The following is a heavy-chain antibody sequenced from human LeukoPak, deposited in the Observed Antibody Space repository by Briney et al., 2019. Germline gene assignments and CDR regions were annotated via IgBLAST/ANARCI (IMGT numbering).Heavy chain of an antibody. V-gene: IGHV1-69*13. CDR3: ARAGVLRFLEWPG. Sequence: VASVKVSCKASGYTVTGYYMHWVRQAPGHGLEWMGGIIPIFGTTNYAHQFQGRVTIIADESTSTPYMELSSLSSEDTAVYYCARAGVLRFLEWPGWGKRTLVTVSS. J-gene: IGHJ4*02. D-gene: IGHD3-3*01. CDR1: GYTVTGYY. CDR2: IIPIFGTT.